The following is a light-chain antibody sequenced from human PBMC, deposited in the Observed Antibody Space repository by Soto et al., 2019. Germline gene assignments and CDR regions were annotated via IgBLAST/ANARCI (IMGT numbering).Light chain of an antibody. Sequence: DIQMTQSPSSLSASVGDRVTITCRASQSISNYLNGYQQKPGKAPKVLIYAASTLQSGVPSRFSGSGSGTTFTLTINSLPPEDFATYYCQQSYSTWTFGQGTKVDIK. CDR3: QQSYSTWT. CDR1: QSISNY. CDR2: AAS. J-gene: IGKJ1*01. V-gene: IGKV1-39*01.